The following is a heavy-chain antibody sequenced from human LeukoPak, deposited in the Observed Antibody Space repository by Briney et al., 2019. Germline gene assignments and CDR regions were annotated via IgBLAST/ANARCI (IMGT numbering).Heavy chain of an antibody. CDR2: IFPSGDEI. J-gene: IGHJ4*02. D-gene: IGHD5-12*01. Sequence: GGSLRLSCAASGFTFSTFAMIWVRQPPGKGLEWVSSIFPSGDEIHYADSVRGRFTISRDNSKSTLSLQMNSLRAEDTAVYYCAKLAGYSGYDLFDYWGQGTLVTVSS. CDR3: AKLAGYSGYDLFDY. CDR1: GFTFSTFA. V-gene: IGHV3-23*01.